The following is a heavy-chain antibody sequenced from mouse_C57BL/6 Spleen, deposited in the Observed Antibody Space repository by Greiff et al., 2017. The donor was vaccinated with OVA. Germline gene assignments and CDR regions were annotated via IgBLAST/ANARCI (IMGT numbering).Heavy chain of an antibody. CDR1: GYAFSSYW. D-gene: IGHD3-2*02. Sequence: VKLVESGAELVKPGASVKISCKASGYAFSSYWMNWVKQRPGKGLEWIGQIYPGDGDTNYNGKFKGKATLTADKSSSTAYMQLSSLTSEDSAVYFCARTDSSGYGYAMDYWGQGTSVTVSS. J-gene: IGHJ4*01. CDR2: IYPGDGDT. CDR3: ARTDSSGYGYAMDY. V-gene: IGHV1-80*01.